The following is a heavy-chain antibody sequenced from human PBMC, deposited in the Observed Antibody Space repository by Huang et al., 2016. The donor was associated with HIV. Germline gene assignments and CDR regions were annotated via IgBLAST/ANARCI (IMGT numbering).Heavy chain of an antibody. J-gene: IGHJ6*03. CDR2: ISVYNGDT. CDR1: NYNFGSHG. D-gene: IGHD3-3*01. Sequence: QVQLVQSGAEVKKPGASVKVSCEASNYNFGSHGISWVRQAPGQGLEWMGWISVYNGDTKYAQKFQGRVTMTRETSTRTAYMELTSLRFDDTAVYYCVRSGFGVVITTTLDYYYMDVWGTGTTVTVSS. CDR3: VRSGFGVVITTTLDYYYMDV. V-gene: IGHV1-18*01.